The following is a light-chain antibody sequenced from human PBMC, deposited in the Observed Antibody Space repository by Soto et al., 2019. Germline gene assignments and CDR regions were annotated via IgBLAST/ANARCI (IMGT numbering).Light chain of an antibody. V-gene: IGLV2-8*01. CDR3: TSYAGSDIWV. J-gene: IGLJ3*02. Sequence: QSVLTQPPSASGSPGQSVTISCTGTSSDVGAYNYVSWYQQYPGKAPKLMIYEVSKRPSGVPDLFSGTKSGKTASLTVSGLQPEDEAYYYCTSYAGSDIWVFGGGTKLTVL. CDR1: SSDVGAYNY. CDR2: EVS.